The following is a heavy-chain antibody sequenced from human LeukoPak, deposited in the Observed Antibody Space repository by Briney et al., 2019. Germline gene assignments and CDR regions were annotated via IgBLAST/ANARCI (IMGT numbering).Heavy chain of an antibody. Sequence: SETLSLTCTVSGGSISSYYWSWIRQPPGKGLEWIGEINHSGSTNYNPSRKSRVTISVGTSKNQFSLKLSSVTAADTAVYYCARYGSGYSFDYWGQGTLVTVSS. D-gene: IGHD3-22*01. CDR1: GGSISSYY. J-gene: IGHJ4*02. V-gene: IGHV4-34*01. CDR2: INHSGST. CDR3: ARYGSGYSFDY.